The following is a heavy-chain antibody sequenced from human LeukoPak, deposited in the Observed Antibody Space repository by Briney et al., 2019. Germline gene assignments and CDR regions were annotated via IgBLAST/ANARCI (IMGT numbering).Heavy chain of an antibody. D-gene: IGHD2-2*01. CDR1: GFTFDDYA. Sequence: GGSLRLSCAASGFTFDDYAMHWVRQAPGKGLEWVSGISWNSGSIGYADSVKGRFTISRDNAKNSLYLQMNSLRAEDTALYYCAKDARGPAHYYFDYWGQGTLVTVSS. J-gene: IGHJ4*02. V-gene: IGHV3-9*01. CDR2: ISWNSGSI. CDR3: AKDARGPAHYYFDY.